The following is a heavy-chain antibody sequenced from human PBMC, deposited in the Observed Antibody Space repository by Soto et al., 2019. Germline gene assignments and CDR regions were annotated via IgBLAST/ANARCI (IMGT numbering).Heavy chain of an antibody. CDR2: INPNSGGT. CDR1: GYTFTGYY. D-gene: IGHD3-3*01. CDR3: WLPLKAGDFYYFDY. J-gene: IGHJ4*02. Sequence: ASVKVSCKASGYTFTGYYMHWVRQAPGQGLEWMGWINPNSGGTNYAQKFQGWVTMTRDTSISTAYMELSRLRSDDTAVYYCWLPLKAGDFYYFDYWGQGTLVTVSS. V-gene: IGHV1-2*04.